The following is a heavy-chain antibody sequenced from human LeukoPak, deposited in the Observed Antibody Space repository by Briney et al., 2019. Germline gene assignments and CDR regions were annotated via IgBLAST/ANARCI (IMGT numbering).Heavy chain of an antibody. V-gene: IGHV3-7*01. CDR2: IKHDGSDK. J-gene: IGHJ3*02. Sequence: GGSLRLSCAASGFTFSSYLMNWVRQAPGKGLEWVAYIKHDGSDKKYVDSVKGRFTISRDNAKNSLYLQMNSLRAEDTAVYYCARGRLRAFDIWGQGTMVTVSS. D-gene: IGHD6-6*01. CDR1: GFTFSSYL. CDR3: ARGRLRAFDI.